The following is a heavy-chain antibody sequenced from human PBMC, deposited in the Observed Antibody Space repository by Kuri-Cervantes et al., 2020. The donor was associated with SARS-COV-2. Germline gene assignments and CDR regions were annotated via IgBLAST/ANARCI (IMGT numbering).Heavy chain of an antibody. D-gene: IGHD4-23*01. J-gene: IGHJ4*02. CDR1: GGTFSSYD. Sequence: ASVKVSCKASGGTFSSYDINWVRQATGQGLEWMGWMNPNSGNTGYAQKFQGRVTITRNTSISTAYMNLSSLRSEDTAVYFCARDVGYGGTSELDITYFDYWGQGTLGTGSS. CDR3: ARDVGYGGTSELDITYFDY. CDR2: MNPNSGNT. V-gene: IGHV1-8*03.